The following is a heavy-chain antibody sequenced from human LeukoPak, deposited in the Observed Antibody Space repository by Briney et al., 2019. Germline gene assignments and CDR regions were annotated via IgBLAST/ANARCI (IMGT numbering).Heavy chain of an antibody. CDR3: ARGMTTGPDP. CDR2: IYYSGST. V-gene: IGHV4-59*08. CDR1: GGSMNNYY. Sequence: SETLSLTCTVSGGSMNNYYWTWIRQPPGKGLEWIGYIYYSGSTNYNPSLKSRLTISVDTSKNQFSLKLSSVTAADTAVYYCARGMTTGPDPWGQGTLVTVSS. D-gene: IGHD4-17*01. J-gene: IGHJ5*02.